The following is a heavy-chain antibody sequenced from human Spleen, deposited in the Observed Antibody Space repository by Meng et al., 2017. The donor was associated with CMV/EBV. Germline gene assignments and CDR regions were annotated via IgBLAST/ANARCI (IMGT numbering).Heavy chain of an antibody. J-gene: IGHJ4*02. V-gene: IGHV4-4*07. D-gene: IGHD1-26*01. CDR3: ARDPPGSGSYDY. CDR2: IYTSGST. CDR1: GGSISSYY. Sequence: QVQVQGSGTVLVKSSETPSLTCPVSGGSISSYYGSWIRQPAGKGLEWIGRIYTSGSTNYNPSLKSRVTMSVDTSKNQFSLKLSSVTAADTAVYYCARDPPGSGSYDYWGQGTLVTVSS.